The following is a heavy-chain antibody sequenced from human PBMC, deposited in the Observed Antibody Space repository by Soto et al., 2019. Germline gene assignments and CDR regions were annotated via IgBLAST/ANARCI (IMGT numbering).Heavy chain of an antibody. CDR1: GFTFSSYA. D-gene: IGHD6-6*01. CDR3: AKNTRGYSSSRYYFDY. Sequence: GGSLRLSCAASGFTFSSYAMSGVRQAPVKGLEWVSAISGSGGSTYYADSVKGRFTISRDNSKNTLYLQTNSLRAEDTAVYYCAKNTRGYSSSRYYFDYWGQGTLVTVSS. CDR2: ISGSGGST. J-gene: IGHJ4*02. V-gene: IGHV3-23*01.